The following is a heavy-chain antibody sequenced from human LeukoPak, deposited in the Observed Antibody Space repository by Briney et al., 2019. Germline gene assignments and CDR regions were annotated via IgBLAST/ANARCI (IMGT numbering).Heavy chain of an antibody. CDR1: GYTFTGYY. D-gene: IGHD3-3*01. CDR2: INPNSGGT. V-gene: IGHV1-2*02. Sequence: GASVKVSCKASGYTFTGYYMHWVRQAPGQGLEWMGWINPNSGGTNYAQKFQGRVTMTRDTSISTAYMELSRLRSDDTAVYYCARANFDFWSGPTTAEYYFDYWGQGTLVTVSS. CDR3: ARANFDFWSGPTTAEYYFDY. J-gene: IGHJ4*02.